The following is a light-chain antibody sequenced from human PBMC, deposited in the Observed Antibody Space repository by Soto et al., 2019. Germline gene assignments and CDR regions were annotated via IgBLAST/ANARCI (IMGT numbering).Light chain of an antibody. V-gene: IGLV2-14*03. CDR3: SSYTSSTLGV. CDR2: DVS. Sequence: QSVLTQPASVSGSPGQSITISCTGTSSDVGGFNFVSWYQQHPGKAPKVMIYDVSDRPSGVSNRFSGSKSGNTASLTISGLQAEDEADCYCSSYTSSTLGVFGTGTKLTVL. J-gene: IGLJ1*01. CDR1: SSDVGGFNF.